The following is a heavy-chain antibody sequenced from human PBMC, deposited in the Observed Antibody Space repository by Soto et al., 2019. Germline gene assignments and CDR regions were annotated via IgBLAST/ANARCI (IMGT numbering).Heavy chain of an antibody. CDR3: ARDGVQLWLRYYFDY. D-gene: IGHD1-1*01. CDR1: GYSFSNYS. J-gene: IGHJ4*02. Sequence: VQLVQSGAEVKKPGASVQVSCKTSGYSFSNYSMHWVRQVPGQGLEWMGKINPNGGSTSLAQKFKDAVTLTRDTSTNTVYMELSSLTSEDTAVYYCARDGVQLWLRYYFDYWGQGTLVTVSS. V-gene: IGHV1-46*01. CDR2: INPNGGST.